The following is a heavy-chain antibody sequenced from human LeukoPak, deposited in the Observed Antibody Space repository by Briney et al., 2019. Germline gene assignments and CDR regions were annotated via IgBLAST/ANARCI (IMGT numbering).Heavy chain of an antibody. Sequence: SVKVSCKASGGTFSSYAISWVRQAPGQGLEWMGGIIPIFGTANYAQKFQGRVTITTDESTSTAYMELSRLRSDDTAVYYCARGQLIKTTYYYDSSGYYYFDYWGQGTLVTVSS. CDR3: ARGQLIKTTYYYDSSGYYYFDY. J-gene: IGHJ4*02. CDR1: GGTFSSYA. V-gene: IGHV1-69*05. D-gene: IGHD3-22*01. CDR2: IIPIFGTA.